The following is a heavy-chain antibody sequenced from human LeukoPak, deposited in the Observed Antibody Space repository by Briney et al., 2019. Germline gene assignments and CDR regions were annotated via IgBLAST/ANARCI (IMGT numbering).Heavy chain of an antibody. CDR1: GFTFSDYY. J-gene: IGHJ6*03. Sequence: GGSLRLSCAASGFTFSDYYMSWIRQAPGKGLEWVSYISNSGSSIYYPDSVKGRFTISRDNAKNLLYLQMNSLRVEDTAVYYCAREGVNNWNPEVWYYYYMDVWGKGTTVTVSS. CDR2: ISNSGSSI. V-gene: IGHV3-11*04. CDR3: AREGVNNWNPEVWYYYYMDV. D-gene: IGHD1-20*01.